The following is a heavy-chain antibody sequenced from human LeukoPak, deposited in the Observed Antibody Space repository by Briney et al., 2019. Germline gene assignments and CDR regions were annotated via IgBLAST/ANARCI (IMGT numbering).Heavy chain of an antibody. CDR1: GFTFSSYA. J-gene: IGHJ3*02. CDR3: AREGYCSSTSCYEDAFDI. CDR2: ISYDGSNK. V-gene: IGHV3-30-3*01. D-gene: IGHD2-2*01. Sequence: GGSLRLSCAASGFTFSSYAMHWVRQAPGKGLEWVAVISYDGSNKYYADSAKGRFTISRDNSKNTLYLQMNSLRAEDTAVYYCAREGYCSSTSCYEDAFDIWGQGTMVTVSS.